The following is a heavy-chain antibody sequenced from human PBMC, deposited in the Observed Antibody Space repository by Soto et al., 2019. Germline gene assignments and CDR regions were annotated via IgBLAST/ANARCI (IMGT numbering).Heavy chain of an antibody. CDR1: GFTFSNYI. CDR3: ARGTDTASCPNY. CDR2: ILHDGNNK. V-gene: IGHV3-30-3*01. Sequence: GGSLRLSCAASGFTFSNYIMHWVRQAPGKGLEWVAIILHDGNNKYYADSVKGRFTISRDNSKNTLYLQMNSLRTEDTAIYYCARGTDTASCPNYWGQGTLVTVSS. J-gene: IGHJ4*02. D-gene: IGHD5-18*01.